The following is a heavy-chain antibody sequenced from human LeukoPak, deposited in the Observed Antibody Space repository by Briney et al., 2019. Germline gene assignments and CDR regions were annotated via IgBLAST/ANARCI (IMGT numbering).Heavy chain of an antibody. CDR3: ARVGYYSSGPFSYFDY. CDR2: ISYDGSNE. D-gene: IGHD3-10*01. CDR1: GFTFSRYA. J-gene: IGHJ4*02. Sequence: PGRSLRLSCAASGFTFSRYAMHWVRQAPGKGLEWLAVISYDGSNEYYADSVKGRFTISRDSSENTLYLQMNSLRVEDTAVYYCARVGYYSSGPFSYFDYWGQGTLVTVSS. V-gene: IGHV3-30-3*01.